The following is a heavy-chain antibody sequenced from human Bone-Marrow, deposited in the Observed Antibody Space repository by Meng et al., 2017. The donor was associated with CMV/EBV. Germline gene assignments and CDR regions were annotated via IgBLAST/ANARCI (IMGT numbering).Heavy chain of an antibody. Sequence: SCAASGFTFSSYAMSWVRQAPGKGVEWVSAISGSGGSTYYADSVKGRFTISRDNSKNTLYLQMNSLRAEDTAVYYCAKGTRGVIHFDYWGQGTLVTVSS. CDR2: ISGSGGST. V-gene: IGHV3-23*01. D-gene: IGHD3-10*01. CDR1: GFTFSSYA. J-gene: IGHJ4*02. CDR3: AKGTRGVIHFDY.